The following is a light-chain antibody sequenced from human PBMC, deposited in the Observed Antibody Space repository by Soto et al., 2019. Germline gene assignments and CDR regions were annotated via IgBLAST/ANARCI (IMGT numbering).Light chain of an antibody. CDR1: SSNTGNNY. J-gene: IGLJ1*01. CDR3: GAWDSSLSAGYYV. V-gene: IGLV1-51*01. CDR2: DSN. Sequence: QSVLTQPPSVSAAPGQKVTISCSGSSSNTGNNYVAWYQQLPGTAPKLLIYDSNKRPSGIPDRFSGSKSGTSATLVITGLQTGDEADYFCGAWDSSLSAGYYVFGTGTKVTVL.